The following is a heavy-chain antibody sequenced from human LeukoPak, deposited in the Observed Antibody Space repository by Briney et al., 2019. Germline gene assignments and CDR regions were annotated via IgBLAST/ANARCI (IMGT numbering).Heavy chain of an antibody. D-gene: IGHD5-24*01. CDR2: FNPEDGET. V-gene: IGHV1-24*01. J-gene: IGHJ4*02. CDR1: VYTLTELS. Sequence: ASLNVSSALSVYTLTELSMQWVRQAPGKGHKWMAAFNPEDGETNYAQKFQGRVTMTEDTSTDTAYMELSSLRAEDTAVYYCATVRGMTTINYGGQGNLVTVSS. CDR3: ATVRGMTTINY.